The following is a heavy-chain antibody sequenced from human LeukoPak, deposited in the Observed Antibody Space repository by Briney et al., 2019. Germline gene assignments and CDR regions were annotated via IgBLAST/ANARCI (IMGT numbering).Heavy chain of an antibody. CDR1: GGSFSGYY. Sequence: SETLSLTCAVYGGSFSGYYWSWMRQPPGKRLEWIGEISQSGSANYNPSLKSRVTMSLDTSKNQFSLKVSSVTAADTAVYYCTRGRDTGMPDKCEFDYWGQGNLVTVSS. V-gene: IGHV4-34*01. J-gene: IGHJ4*02. D-gene: IGHD5-18*01. CDR2: ISQSGSA. CDR3: TRGRDTGMPDKCEFDY.